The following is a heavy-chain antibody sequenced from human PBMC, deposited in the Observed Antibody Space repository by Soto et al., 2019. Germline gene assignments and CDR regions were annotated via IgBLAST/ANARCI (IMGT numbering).Heavy chain of an antibody. CDR2: ISGSGGST. J-gene: IGHJ5*02. CDR3: AKLPYNWNYVPWFDP. Sequence: GGSLRLSCAASGFTFSSYAMSWVRQSPGKGLEWVSAISGSGGSTYYADSVKGRFTISRDNSKNTLYLQMNSLRAEDTAVYYCAKLPYNWNYVPWFDPWGQGTLVTVSS. CDR1: GFTFSSYA. D-gene: IGHD1-7*01. V-gene: IGHV3-23*01.